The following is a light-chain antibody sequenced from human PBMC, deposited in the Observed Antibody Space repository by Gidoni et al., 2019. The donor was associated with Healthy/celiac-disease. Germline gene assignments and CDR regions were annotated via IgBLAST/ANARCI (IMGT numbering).Light chain of an antibody. CDR1: QDISNY. J-gene: IGKJ4*01. Sequence: EIQMTQSPSSLSASVGDRGTITCQASQDISNYLNWYQQKPGKAPKLLIYDASNLETGVPSRFSGSGSGTDFTFTISSLQPEDFATYYCQPYDNLPLTFGGGTKVEIK. CDR2: DAS. CDR3: QPYDNLPLT. V-gene: IGKV1-33*01.